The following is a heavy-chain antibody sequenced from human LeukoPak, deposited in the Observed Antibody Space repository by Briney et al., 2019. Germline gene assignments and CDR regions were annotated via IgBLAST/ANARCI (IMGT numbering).Heavy chain of an antibody. CDR1: GGSISSRSYY. CDR2: MYYSGST. J-gene: IGHJ3*02. CDR3: ARHAYYYDRSGSYEAFDI. Sequence: SETLSLTCTVSGGSISSRSYYWGWIRQSPGKGLEWIGSMYYSGSTNYKPSLKSRVTISVDTSKNQFSLKLSSVTAADTAVYYCARHAYYYDRSGSYEAFDIWGQGTMVTVSS. V-gene: IGHV4-61*05. D-gene: IGHD3-22*01.